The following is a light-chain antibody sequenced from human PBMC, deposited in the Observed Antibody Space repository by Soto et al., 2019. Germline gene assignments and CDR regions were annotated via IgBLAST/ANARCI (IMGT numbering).Light chain of an antibody. CDR1: QSLLYSNGYSY. CDR2: LGS. Sequence: EIVMTQSPLSLPVSLGEPASISCRSSQSLLYSNGYSYLDWYLQKPGQSPRLLIYLGSIRASGVPDRFSGSGSGTDFRLKISRVEAEDLGIYYCMQSLQTPLTFGGGTKVDIK. CDR3: MQSLQTPLT. V-gene: IGKV2-28*01. J-gene: IGKJ4*01.